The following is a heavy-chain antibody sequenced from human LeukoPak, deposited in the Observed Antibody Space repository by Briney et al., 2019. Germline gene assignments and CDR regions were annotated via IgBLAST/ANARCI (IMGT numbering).Heavy chain of an antibody. J-gene: IGHJ4*02. D-gene: IGHD3-16*02. CDR1: GFTFSTYS. CDR2: ITSSSSYI. CDR3: ARHRTASDY. V-gene: IGHV3-21*01. Sequence: GGSLRLSCAASGFTFSTYSMTWVRQAPGKGLEWVSSITSSSSYIYYADSVKGRFTISRGNAKSSLYLQMNSLRAEDTALYYCARHRTASDYWGQGTLVTVSS.